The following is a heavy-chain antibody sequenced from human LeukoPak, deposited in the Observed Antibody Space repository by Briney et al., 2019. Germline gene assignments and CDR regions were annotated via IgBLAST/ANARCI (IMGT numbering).Heavy chain of an antibody. J-gene: IGHJ4*02. CDR2: IYYSGST. V-gene: IGHV4-59*01. CDR3: ARASSSSWYRRGYFDY. CDR1: GGSISSYY. D-gene: IGHD6-13*01. Sequence: SETLSLTCTVSGGSISSYYWSWIRQPPGKGLEWIGYIYYSGSTNYNPSLKSRVTISVDTSKNQFSLKLSSVTAADTAVYYCARASSSSWYRRGYFDYWGQGTLVTVSS.